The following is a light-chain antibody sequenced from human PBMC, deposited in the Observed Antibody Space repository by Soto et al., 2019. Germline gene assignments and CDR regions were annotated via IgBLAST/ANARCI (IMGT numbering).Light chain of an antibody. V-gene: IGKV1-39*01. CDR3: QQTHAVPPT. CDR1: QPIADY. CDR2: GAS. Sequence: DVQMTQSPASLSASVGDRVTIACRAGQPIADYLNWYQQKPGEAPKVLIFGASSLRSGVPSRFSGSGYGTDFTLTINNLQPEDFATYDCQQTHAVPPTFGQGTRL. J-gene: IGKJ5*01.